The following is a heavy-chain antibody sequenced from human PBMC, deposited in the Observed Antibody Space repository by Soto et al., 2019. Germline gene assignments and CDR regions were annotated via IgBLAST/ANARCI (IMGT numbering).Heavy chain of an antibody. CDR2: ISGSGGST. Sequence: PGGSLRLSCAASGFTFSSYAMSWVRQAPGKGLEWVSAISGSGGSTYYADSVKGRFTISRDNSKNTLYLQMNSLRAEDTAVYYCAQAVAGSIYYFDYWGQGTLVTVSS. V-gene: IGHV3-23*01. D-gene: IGHD6-19*01. CDR1: GFTFSSYA. J-gene: IGHJ4*02. CDR3: AQAVAGSIYYFDY.